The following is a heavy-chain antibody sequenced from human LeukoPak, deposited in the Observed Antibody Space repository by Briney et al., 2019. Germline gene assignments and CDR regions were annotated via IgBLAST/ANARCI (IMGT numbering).Heavy chain of an antibody. J-gene: IGHJ3*02. CDR1: GGSISSGDYY. D-gene: IGHD3-10*01. CDR2: IYYSGST. V-gene: IGHV4-30-4*08. Sequence: PSQTLSLTCTVSGGSISSGDYYWSWIRQPPGKGLEWIGYIYYSGSTYYNPSLKSRVTISVDTSKNQFSLKLSSVTAADRAVYYCASGLWFGELNIWGQGTMVTVSS. CDR3: ASGLWFGELNI.